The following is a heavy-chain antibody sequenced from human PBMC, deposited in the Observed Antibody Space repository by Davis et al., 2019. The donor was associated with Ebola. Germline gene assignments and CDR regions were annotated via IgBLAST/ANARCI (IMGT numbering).Heavy chain of an antibody. D-gene: IGHD6-13*01. V-gene: IGHV1-69*06. CDR1: GGTFSSYA. J-gene: IGHJ5*02. Sequence: SVKVSCKASGGTFSSYAISWVRQAPGQGLEWMGGIIPIFGTANYAQKFQGRVTITADKSTSTAYMELSSLRSEDTAVYYFASRHSSSHNWFDPWGQGTLVTVSS. CDR2: IIPIFGTA. CDR3: ASRHSSSHNWFDP.